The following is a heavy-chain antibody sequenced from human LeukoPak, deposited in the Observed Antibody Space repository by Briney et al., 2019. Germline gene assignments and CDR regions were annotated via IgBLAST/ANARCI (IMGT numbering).Heavy chain of an antibody. CDR2: INHGEST. CDR1: GGSFRGYF. Sequence: SETLSLTCAVYGGSFRGYFWSWVRQSPGRRLEWIGEINHGESTGYNPSLKSRVTISGDTSKNQFSLRLSSVTAADTAVYYCAREREQRRKKQYSTGYDSWGQGTLVTVSS. V-gene: IGHV4-34*01. J-gene: IGHJ4*02. CDR3: AREREQRRKKQYSTGYDS. D-gene: IGHD6-19*01.